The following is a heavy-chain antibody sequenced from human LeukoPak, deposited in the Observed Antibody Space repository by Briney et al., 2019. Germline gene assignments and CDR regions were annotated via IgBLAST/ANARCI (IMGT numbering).Heavy chain of an antibody. D-gene: IGHD3-10*01. CDR3: ARERITMVRGVIITPNYFDY. V-gene: IGHV4-38-2*02. J-gene: IGHJ4*02. Sequence: PSETLSLTCTVSGGSISSYYWGWIRQPPGKGLEWIGSIYHRGSTYYNPFLKSRVTISVDTSKNQFSLKLSSVTAADTAVYYCARERITMVRGVIITPNYFDYWGQGTLVTVSS. CDR1: GGSISSYY. CDR2: IYHRGST.